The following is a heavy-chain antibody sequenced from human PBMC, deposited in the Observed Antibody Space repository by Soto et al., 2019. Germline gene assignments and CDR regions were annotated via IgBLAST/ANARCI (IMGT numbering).Heavy chain of an antibody. V-gene: IGHV3-21*06. CDR1: GFTSTRYS. CDR2: ISSTTNYI. Sequence: GGSLRLSCAASGFTSTRYSMNWVRQAPGKGLEWVSSISSTTNYIYYGDSMKGRFTISRDNAKNSLYLEMNSLRAEDTAVYYCARESEDLTSNFGYWGQGTLVTVSS. CDR3: ARESEDLTSNFGY. J-gene: IGHJ4*02.